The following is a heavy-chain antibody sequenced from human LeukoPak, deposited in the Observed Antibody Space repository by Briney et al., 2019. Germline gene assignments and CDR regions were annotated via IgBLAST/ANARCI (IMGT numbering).Heavy chain of an antibody. V-gene: IGHV1-2*06. Sequence: ASVKVSCKASGGTFSSYAISWVRQAPGQGLEWMGRINPNSGGTNYAQKFQGRVTMTRDTSISTAYMELSRLRSDDTAVYYCARDLGITMISWGQGTLVTVSS. J-gene: IGHJ5*02. CDR2: INPNSGGT. CDR3: ARDLGITMIS. CDR1: GGTFSSYA. D-gene: IGHD3-22*01.